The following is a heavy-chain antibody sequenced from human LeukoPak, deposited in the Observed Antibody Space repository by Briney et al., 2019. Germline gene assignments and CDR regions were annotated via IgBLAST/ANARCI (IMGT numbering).Heavy chain of an antibody. CDR3: ASSYYYDSSGSIGYFDY. V-gene: IGHV4-39*01. Sequence: SETLSLTCTVSGGSISSSSYYWGWIRQPPGTGLEWIGSIYYSGSTYYNPSLKSRVTISVDTSKNQFSLKLSSVTAADTAVYYCASSYYYDSSGSIGYFDYWGQGTLVTVSS. D-gene: IGHD3-22*01. CDR2: IYYSGST. CDR1: GGSISSSSYY. J-gene: IGHJ4*02.